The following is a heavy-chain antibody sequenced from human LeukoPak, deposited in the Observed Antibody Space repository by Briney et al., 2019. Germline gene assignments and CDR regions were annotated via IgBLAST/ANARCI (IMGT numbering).Heavy chain of an antibody. CDR2: ISSGSTI. CDR3: ARGGPPVETAYDY. Sequence: PGGSLRLSCAASGFTFSDYYMSWIRQAPGKGLEWVSYISSGSTIYYADSVKGRFTISRDNAKNSLYLQMNSLRAEDTAVYYCARGGPPVETAYDYWGQGTLVTVSS. CDR1: GFTFSDYY. V-gene: IGHV3-11*01. D-gene: IGHD5-24*01. J-gene: IGHJ4*02.